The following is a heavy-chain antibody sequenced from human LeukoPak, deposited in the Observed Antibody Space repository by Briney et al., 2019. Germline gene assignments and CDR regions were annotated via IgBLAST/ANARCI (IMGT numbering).Heavy chain of an antibody. CDR3: ARVGGGYDNYYYYYMDV. Sequence: ASVKVSCKASGYTFTGYYMHWVRQAPGHGLEWMGWINPNSGGTNYAQKFQGRVTMTRDTSISTAYMELSRLRSDDTAVYYCARVGGGYDNYYYYYMDVWGKGTTVTVSS. CDR1: GYTFTGYY. V-gene: IGHV1-2*02. J-gene: IGHJ6*03. CDR2: INPNSGGT. D-gene: IGHD5-12*01.